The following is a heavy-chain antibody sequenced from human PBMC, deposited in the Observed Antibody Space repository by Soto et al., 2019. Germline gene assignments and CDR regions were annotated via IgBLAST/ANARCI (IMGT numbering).Heavy chain of an antibody. CDR2: ISVYNGNT. CDR3: ARDRGVSNHMGYYYYGMDV. D-gene: IGHD2-8*01. CDR1: GYTFASYG. Sequence: QVQLVQSGAEVKKPGASVKVSCKASGYTFASYGISWVRQGPGQGLEWMGWISVYNGNTNYAQKVQGRVTMTTDTSTSTAYMELRSLRSDDTAVYYCARDRGVSNHMGYYYYGMDVWGQGTTVTVSS. V-gene: IGHV1-18*01. J-gene: IGHJ6*02.